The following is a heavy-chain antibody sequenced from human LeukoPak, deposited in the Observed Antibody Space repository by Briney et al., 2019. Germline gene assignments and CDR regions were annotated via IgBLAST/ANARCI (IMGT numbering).Heavy chain of an antibody. V-gene: IGHV3-48*01. D-gene: IGHD3-10*01. CDR3: ARVEYGSGSINWFDP. J-gene: IGHJ5*02. CDR1: GFTSSSYS. CDR2: ISSSSSTI. Sequence: GGSLRLSCAASGFTSSSYSMNWVRQAPGKGLEWVSYISSSSSTIYYTDSVKGRFTISRDNAKNSLYQQMNSLRAEDTAVYYCARVEYGSGSINWFDPWGQGTLVTVSS.